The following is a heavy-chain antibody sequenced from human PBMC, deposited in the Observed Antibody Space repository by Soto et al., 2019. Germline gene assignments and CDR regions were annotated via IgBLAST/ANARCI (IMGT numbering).Heavy chain of an antibody. CDR3: SASLDY. V-gene: IGHV3-7*01. CDR1: GFTFSNYW. Sequence: GGSLRLSCAASGFTFSNYWMDWVRQAPGKGLEWVANVNQDGSEKHYIDSVKGRFTISRDNAKNSLYLQMSSLTAEDSALYYCSASLDYWGQGTLVTVSS. J-gene: IGHJ4*02. CDR2: VNQDGSEK.